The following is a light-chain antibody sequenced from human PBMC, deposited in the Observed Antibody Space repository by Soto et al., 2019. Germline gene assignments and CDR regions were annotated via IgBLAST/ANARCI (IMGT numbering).Light chain of an antibody. CDR3: QQYSNYSAT. Sequence: DVRMTQSPSTLSASVGDRVTITCRASQSISDWLAWFQQKPGQAPRLLIYDASTLQSGVPSRFSGSGSGTDFTLTINSLQPDDFATYFCQQYSNYSATFGQGTKVEI. V-gene: IGKV1-5*01. CDR2: DAS. CDR1: QSISDW. J-gene: IGKJ1*01.